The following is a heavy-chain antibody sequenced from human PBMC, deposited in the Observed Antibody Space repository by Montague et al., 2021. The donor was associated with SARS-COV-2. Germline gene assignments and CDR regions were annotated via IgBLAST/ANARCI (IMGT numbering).Heavy chain of an antibody. CDR1: GGSVKSANHY. CDR2: IYFNGNT. V-gene: IGHV4-61*03. J-gene: IGHJ5*02. Sequence: SETLSLTCSVSGGSVKSANHYWTWIRQPPGEGLEWIGYIYFNGNTIRNPSLEGRVTTSIDTSKNHFSLRLTSVTPADTAVYYCAREVVGVKTNWLDTWGQGTLVTVSS. D-gene: IGHD3-16*01. CDR3: AREVVGVKTNWLDT.